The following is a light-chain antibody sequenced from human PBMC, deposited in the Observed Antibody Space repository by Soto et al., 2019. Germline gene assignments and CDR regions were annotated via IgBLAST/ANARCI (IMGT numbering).Light chain of an antibody. J-gene: IGLJ2*01. CDR2: RDN. CDR3: AAWDDSLNGPV. V-gene: IGLV1-44*01. CDR1: SSNIGSNT. Sequence: QSVLTQPPSASGTPGQRVTISCSASSSNIGSNTMNWYQQLPGTAPKLVIYRDNQRPSGVPDRFSGSKSGTSASLAISGLQSEDEADYYCAAWDDSLNGPVFGGGTKVTVL.